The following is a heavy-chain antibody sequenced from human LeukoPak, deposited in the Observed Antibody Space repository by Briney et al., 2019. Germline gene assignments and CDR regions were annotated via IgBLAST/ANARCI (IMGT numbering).Heavy chain of an antibody. Sequence: GGSLRLSCAASGFTFSSYEMNWVRQAPGKGLEWVSYISSSGSTIYYADSVKGRFTISRDNAKSSLYLQMNSLRAEDTAVYYCARERYSSGWYNYWGQGTLVTVSS. CDR1: GFTFSSYE. V-gene: IGHV3-48*03. CDR2: ISSSGSTI. D-gene: IGHD6-19*01. CDR3: ARERYSSGWYNY. J-gene: IGHJ4*02.